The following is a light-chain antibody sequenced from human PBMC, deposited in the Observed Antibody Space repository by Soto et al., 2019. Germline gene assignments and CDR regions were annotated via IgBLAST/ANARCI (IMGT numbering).Light chain of an antibody. CDR3: QQYGSTPPVT. CDR2: GAS. J-gene: IGKJ4*01. V-gene: IGKV3-20*01. Sequence: EIVLTQSPGTLSLSPGERATLSCRASQSVSSDYLRWYQQKPGQPPRLLIYGASYRDTGIPDRFSGGGSGTEFTITISRLEAEDFVVYYCQQYGSTPPVTFGGGTKVEIK. CDR1: QSVSSDY.